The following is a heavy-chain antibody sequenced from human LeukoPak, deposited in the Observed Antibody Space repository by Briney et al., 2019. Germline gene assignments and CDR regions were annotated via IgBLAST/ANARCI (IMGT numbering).Heavy chain of an antibody. CDR1: GYTFTTYG. CDR2: ISGSNGNT. J-gene: IGHJ4*02. V-gene: IGHV1-18*04. Sequence: ASVKVSCKTSGYTFTTYGISWVRQAPGQGLEWMRWISGSNGNTKYAQKVQGRVTMTTDTSTTTAYMEVRSLRSDGTAVYYCARDRDRMVQGVTALFDYWGQGTLVTVSS. CDR3: ARDRDRMVQGVTALFDY. D-gene: IGHD3-10*01.